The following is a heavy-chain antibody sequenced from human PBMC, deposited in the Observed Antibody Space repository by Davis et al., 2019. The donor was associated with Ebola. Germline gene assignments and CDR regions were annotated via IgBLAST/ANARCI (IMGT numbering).Heavy chain of an antibody. CDR1: GYTFTNHY. CDR2: INPSAGST. J-gene: IGHJ6*02. Sequence: AASVKVSCKASGYTFTNHYMHWVRQAPGQGLEWMGIINPSAGSTHYAQKFQVRVTMTRDTSTRTVYMELSSLRSEDTAVYYCSASDFYYGVDVWGQGTTVTVSS. V-gene: IGHV1-46*03. CDR3: SASDFYYGVDV.